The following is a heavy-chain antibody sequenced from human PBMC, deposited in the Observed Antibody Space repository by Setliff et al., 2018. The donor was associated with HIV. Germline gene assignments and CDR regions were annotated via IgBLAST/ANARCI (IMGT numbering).Heavy chain of an antibody. V-gene: IGHV3-7*03. CDR2: INQDGSQK. CDR3: ARALSYSGWRTQYFDC. Sequence: PGGSLRLSCVASGFSFSTSVINWVRQAPGKGPEWVANINQDGSQKHYVDSVKGRFTISRDNAENSLYLQMNSLTAEDTAVYYCARALSYSGWRTQYFDCWGQGTLVTSPQ. J-gene: IGHJ4*02. CDR1: GFSFSTSV. D-gene: IGHD6-19*01.